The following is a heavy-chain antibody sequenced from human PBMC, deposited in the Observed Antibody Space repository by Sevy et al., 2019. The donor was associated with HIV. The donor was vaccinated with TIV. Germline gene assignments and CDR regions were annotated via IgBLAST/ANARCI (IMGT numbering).Heavy chain of an antibody. CDR2: INTNSGDT. Sequence: ASVKVSCKASGYTFTDYYMHWVRQAPGQGLEWMGRINTNSGDTNFVQKFQGRVTMTRDTSISTANMELSRLTSDDTAVYYCARDPVAPNPAGMDVWGQGTTVTVSS. CDR3: ARDPVAPNPAGMDV. V-gene: IGHV1-2*06. D-gene: IGHD5-12*01. CDR1: GYTFTDYY. J-gene: IGHJ6*02.